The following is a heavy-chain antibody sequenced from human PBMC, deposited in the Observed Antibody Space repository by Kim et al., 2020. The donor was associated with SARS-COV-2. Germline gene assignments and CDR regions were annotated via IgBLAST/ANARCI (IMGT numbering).Heavy chain of an antibody. CDR2: ISGSGDTT. V-gene: IGHV3-23*01. D-gene: IGHD6-13*01. Sequence: GGSLRLSCAASGFTFSNYGMSWDRQAPGKGLEWVSGISGSGDTTTYADSVKGRFTVSRDNSKNTLYLQMSSLRAEDTAIYYCANPRQPDYWGQGTLVTVS. J-gene: IGHJ4*02. CDR1: GFTFSNYG. CDR3: ANPRQPDY.